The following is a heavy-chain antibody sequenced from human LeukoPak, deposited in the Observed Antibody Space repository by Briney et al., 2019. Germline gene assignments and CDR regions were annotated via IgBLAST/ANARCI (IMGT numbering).Heavy chain of an antibody. J-gene: IGHJ5*02. D-gene: IGHD4-17*01. CDR3: ARGFDYGDYLSPFDP. V-gene: IGHV4-39*07. CDR1: GGSFSSYY. CDR2: IYYSGST. Sequence: SETLSLTCAVYGGSFSSYYWGWIRQPPGKGLEWIGSIYYSGSTYYNPSLKSRVTISVDTSKNQFSLKLSSVTAADTAVYYCARGFDYGDYLSPFDPWGQGTLVTVSS.